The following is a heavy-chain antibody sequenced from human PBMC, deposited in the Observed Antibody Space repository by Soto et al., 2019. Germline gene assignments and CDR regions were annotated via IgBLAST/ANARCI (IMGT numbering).Heavy chain of an antibody. CDR2: ISDDGSNK. J-gene: IGHJ4*02. CDR3: AKGKHYDSSGYYQFDY. V-gene: IGHV3-30*18. D-gene: IGHD3-22*01. CDR1: GFTFSSYG. Sequence: QVQLVESGGGVVQPGRSLRLSCAASGFTFSSYGMHWVRQAPGKGLEWVAVISDDGSNKYYADSVKGRFTISRDNSKNTLYLQKNSLRAEDTAVYYCAKGKHYDSSGYYQFDYWGQGTLVTVSS.